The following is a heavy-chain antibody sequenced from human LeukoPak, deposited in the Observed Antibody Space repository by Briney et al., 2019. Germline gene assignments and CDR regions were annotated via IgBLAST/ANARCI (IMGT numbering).Heavy chain of an antibody. Sequence: TLSLTCTVSGGSISSGGYYWSWIRQHPGKGLEWIGYIYYSGSTYYNPSLKSRVTISVDTSKNQFSLKLSSVTAADTAVYYCASLTIVGATEGWFDPWGQGTLVTASS. CDR3: ASLTIVGATEGWFDP. CDR1: GGSISSGGYY. V-gene: IGHV4-31*03. J-gene: IGHJ5*02. D-gene: IGHD1-26*01. CDR2: IYYSGST.